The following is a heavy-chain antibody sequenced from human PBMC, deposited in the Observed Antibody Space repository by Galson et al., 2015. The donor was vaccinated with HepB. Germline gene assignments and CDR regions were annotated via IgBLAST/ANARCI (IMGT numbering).Heavy chain of an antibody. CDR2: INPNSGGT. CDR3: ARGPRYCSGGSCRLKNWFDP. D-gene: IGHD2-15*01. V-gene: IGHV1-2*02. Sequence: SVKVSCKASGYTFTGYYMHWVRQAPGQGLEWMGWINPNSGGTNYAQKFQGRVTMTRDTSISTAYMELSRLRSDDTAVYYCARGPRYCSGGSCRLKNWFDPWGQGTLVTVSS. J-gene: IGHJ5*02. CDR1: GYTFTGYY.